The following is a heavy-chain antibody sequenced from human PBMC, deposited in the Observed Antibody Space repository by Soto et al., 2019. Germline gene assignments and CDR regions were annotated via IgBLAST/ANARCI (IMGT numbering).Heavy chain of an antibody. CDR2: INGDGSAT. Sequence: EVQLVESGGGLVQPGGSLRLSCAASGFTFSNYWMHWVRQTVGKGLVWVSSINGDGSATRYADSVKGRFTISRDNAKNTLYLQMNSLTDEDTAVYYCARAPYSSASADNWFDPWGQGTLVTVSS. V-gene: IGHV3-74*01. CDR1: GFTFSNYW. J-gene: IGHJ5*02. D-gene: IGHD3-22*01. CDR3: ARAPYSSASADNWFDP.